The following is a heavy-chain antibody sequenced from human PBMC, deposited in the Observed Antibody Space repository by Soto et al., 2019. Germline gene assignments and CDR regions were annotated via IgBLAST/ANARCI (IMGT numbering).Heavy chain of an antibody. CDR3: ARGRSSSWYPFWFDP. J-gene: IGHJ5*02. V-gene: IGHV1-3*01. D-gene: IGHD6-13*01. Sequence: ASVKVSCKASGYSFTSYAIHWVRQAPGQRLEWMGWINSGNGNTKFSQKFQGRVTIIRDTSASTAYMELSSLRSEDTAVYYCARGRSSSWYPFWFDPWGQGTLVTVSS. CDR1: GYSFTSYA. CDR2: INSGNGNT.